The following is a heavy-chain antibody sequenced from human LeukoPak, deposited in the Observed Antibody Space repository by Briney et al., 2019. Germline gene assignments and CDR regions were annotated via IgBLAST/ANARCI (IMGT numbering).Heavy chain of an antibody. CDR1: GGSFSGYY. D-gene: IGHD6-13*01. CDR3: AYPPYSMSPQ. CDR2: INHSGYT. J-gene: IGHJ4*02. Sequence: PSETLSLTCAVYGGSFSGYYWSWIRQTPGKGVEWIGEINHSGYTNYNPSLKSRVTMSVDTSKNQFSLRLSSVTAADTAVYYCAYPPYSMSPQWGQGTLVTVSS. V-gene: IGHV4-34*01.